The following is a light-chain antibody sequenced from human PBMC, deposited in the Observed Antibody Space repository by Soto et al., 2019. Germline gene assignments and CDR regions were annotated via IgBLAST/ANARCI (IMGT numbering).Light chain of an antibody. CDR1: QSVDTY. CDR3: QQRSNWPKT. J-gene: IGKJ4*01. V-gene: IGKV3-11*01. CDR2: DAS. Sequence: EIVLTQSPATLSLSPGERATLSCRASQSVDTYLAWYQQKPGQAPRLLIYDASNRATGIPARFSGGGSGTDFTLTTSSLEPEDFAVYYCQQRSNWPKTFGGGTKVEIK.